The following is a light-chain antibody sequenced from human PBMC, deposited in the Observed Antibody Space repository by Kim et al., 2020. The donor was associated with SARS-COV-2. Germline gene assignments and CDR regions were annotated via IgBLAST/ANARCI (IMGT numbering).Light chain of an antibody. J-gene: IGKJ2*01. CDR3: QQYNNLPLYS. V-gene: IGKV3-15*01. Sequence: GSPGERAPPPVRASQSIGNNLAWDQQKPGPAPKLLIYGASTRATGLPARFSCSWSGTHFTLTISSLQSEDLAVYYCQQYNNLPLYSFGQGTKLEI. CDR2: GAS. CDR1: QSIGNN.